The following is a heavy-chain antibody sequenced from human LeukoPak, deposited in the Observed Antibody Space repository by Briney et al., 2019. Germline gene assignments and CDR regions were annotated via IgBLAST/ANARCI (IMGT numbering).Heavy chain of an antibody. J-gene: IGHJ5*02. V-gene: IGHV4-30-2*01. CDR2: IYHSGST. Sequence: SETLSLTCTVSGYSMSSGYSWRWIRQPPGKGLEWIGYIYHSGSTYYNPSLKSRVTISVDRSKNQFSLKLSSVTAADTAVYYCASGGGVATGWFDPWGQGTLVTVSS. CDR1: GYSMSSGYS. CDR3: ASGGGVATGWFDP. D-gene: IGHD2-21*02.